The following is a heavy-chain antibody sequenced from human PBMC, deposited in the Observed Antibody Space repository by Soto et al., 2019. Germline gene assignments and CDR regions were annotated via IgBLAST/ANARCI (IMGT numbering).Heavy chain of an antibody. V-gene: IGHV1-69*13. Sequence: GASVKVSCKASGGTFSSYAISWVRQAPGQGLEWMGGIIPIFGTANYAQKFQGRVTITADESTSTAYMELSSLRSEDTAVYYCARDLGGSEGSFDPWGQGTLVTVSS. CDR2: IIPIFGTA. CDR3: ARDLGGSEGSFDP. D-gene: IGHD3-3*01. J-gene: IGHJ5*02. CDR1: GGTFSSYA.